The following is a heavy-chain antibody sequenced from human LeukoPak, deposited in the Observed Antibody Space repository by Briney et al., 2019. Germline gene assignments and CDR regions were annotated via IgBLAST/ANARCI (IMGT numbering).Heavy chain of an antibody. CDR1: GGTFSSYA. CDR3: ARVRITRILEWSAHDYYYYYMDV. Sequence: SVKLSCKASGGTFSSYAISWVRQAPGQGLEWMGGIISIFGTANYAQKFQGRVTITADESTSTAYVELSSLRSEDTAVYYCARVRITRILEWSAHDYYYYYMDVWGKGTTVTVSS. J-gene: IGHJ6*03. D-gene: IGHD3-3*01. CDR2: IISIFGTA. V-gene: IGHV1-69*13.